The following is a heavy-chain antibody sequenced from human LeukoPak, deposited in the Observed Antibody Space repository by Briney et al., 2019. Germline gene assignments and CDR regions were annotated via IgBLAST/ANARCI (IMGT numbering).Heavy chain of an antibody. D-gene: IGHD5/OR15-5a*01. V-gene: IGHV3-33*06. Sequence: QPGRSLSLSCAASGFNFRIFGMHWVRQAPGKGLEWVAYIFDDGLNRYQSDSVKGRFTVSRDNSKNTLYLQMNSLRAEDTAVYYCAKGAVSGTHSYYFDYWGQGALVTVSS. CDR1: GFNFRIFG. J-gene: IGHJ4*02. CDR2: IFDDGLNR. CDR3: AKGAVSGTHSYYFDY.